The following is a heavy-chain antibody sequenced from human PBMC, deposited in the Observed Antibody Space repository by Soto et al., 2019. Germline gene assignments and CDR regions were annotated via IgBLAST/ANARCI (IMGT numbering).Heavy chain of an antibody. CDR3: ARESEDLTSNFDY. CDR1: GFTFTRYS. J-gene: IGHJ4*02. V-gene: IGHV3-21*06. Sequence: LRLSCAASGFTFTRYSMNWVRQAPGKGLEWVSSISSTTNYIYYGDSMKGRFTTSRDNAKNSLYLEMNSLRAEDTAVYYCARESEDLTSNFDYWGQGTLVTVSS. CDR2: ISSTTNYI.